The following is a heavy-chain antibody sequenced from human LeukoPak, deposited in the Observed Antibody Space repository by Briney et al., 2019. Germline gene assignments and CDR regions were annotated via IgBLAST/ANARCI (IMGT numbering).Heavy chain of an antibody. Sequence: ASVKVSCKASGYTFTGYYMHWVRQAPGQGLEWMGWINPNSGGTNYAQKFQGRVTMTRDTSISTAYMELSRLRSDDTAVYYCARTYYDFWSGAQREFDYWGQGTLVTVSS. V-gene: IGHV1-2*02. CDR3: ARTYYDFWSGAQREFDY. CDR1: GYTFTGYY. CDR2: INPNSGGT. D-gene: IGHD3-3*01. J-gene: IGHJ4*02.